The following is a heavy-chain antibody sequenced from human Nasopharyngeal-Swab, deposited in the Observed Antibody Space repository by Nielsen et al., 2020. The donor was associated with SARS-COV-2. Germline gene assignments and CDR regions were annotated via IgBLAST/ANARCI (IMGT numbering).Heavy chain of an antibody. CDR1: GFTFSSYS. CDR3: ATDYYGSGSYYNLYYYYGMDV. J-gene: IGHJ6*02. Sequence: GGSLRLSCAASGFTFSSYSMNWVRQAPGKGLEWVSYISSSSSTIYYADSVKGRFTISRDNAKNSLYLQMNSLRDEDTAAYYCATDYYGSGSYYNLYYYYGMDVWGQGTTVTVSS. D-gene: IGHD3-10*01. V-gene: IGHV3-48*02. CDR2: ISSSSSTI.